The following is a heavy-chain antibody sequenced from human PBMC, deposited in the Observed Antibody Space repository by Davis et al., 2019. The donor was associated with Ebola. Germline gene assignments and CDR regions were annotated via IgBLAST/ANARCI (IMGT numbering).Heavy chain of an antibody. D-gene: IGHD3-22*01. Sequence: PGGSLRLSCAASGFTFSTYAMSWVRQAPGKGLEWVSAISGSGGSTYYADSVKGRFTISRDNSKNTLYLQMNSLRAEDTAVYYCAKDQHYYDSSGYYSDAFDIWGQGTMVTVSS. CDR3: AKDQHYYDSSGYYSDAFDI. V-gene: IGHV3-23*01. CDR2: ISGSGGST. CDR1: GFTFSTYA. J-gene: IGHJ3*02.